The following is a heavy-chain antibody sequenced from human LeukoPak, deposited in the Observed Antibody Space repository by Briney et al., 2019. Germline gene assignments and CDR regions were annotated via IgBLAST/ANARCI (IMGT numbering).Heavy chain of an antibody. Sequence: SETLSLTCTISGGSINSYYWSWMRQPPGKGLEWIGYIYYSGSTNYNPSLKSRVTISVDTSKNQFSLRLTSVTAADTAIYYCARGQGGSGYYYWGQGTLVTVSS. CDR2: IYYSGST. CDR3: ARGQGGSGYYY. J-gene: IGHJ4*02. CDR1: GGSINSYY. D-gene: IGHD3-22*01. V-gene: IGHV4-59*01.